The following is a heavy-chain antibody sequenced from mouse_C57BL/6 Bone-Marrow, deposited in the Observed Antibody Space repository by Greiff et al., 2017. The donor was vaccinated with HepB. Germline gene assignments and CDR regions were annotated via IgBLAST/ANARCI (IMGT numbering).Heavy chain of an antibody. J-gene: IGHJ2*01. CDR1: GFNIKNTY. V-gene: IGHV14-3*01. CDR3: ARGNYGSSYGGFFDY. Sequence: VQLKESVAELVRPGASVKLSCTASGFNIKNTYMHWVKQRPEQGLEWIGRIDPANGNTKYAPKFQGKATITADTSSNTAYLQLSSLTSEATSISYCARGNYGSSYGGFFDYLRQGTTLTVSS. D-gene: IGHD1-1*01. CDR2: IDPANGNT.